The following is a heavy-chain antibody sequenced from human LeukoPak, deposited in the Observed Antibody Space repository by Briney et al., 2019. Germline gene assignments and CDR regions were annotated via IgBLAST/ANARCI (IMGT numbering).Heavy chain of an antibody. J-gene: IGHJ5*02. Sequence: ASVKVSCKAFGYTFTSYGISWVRQAPGQGLDWMGWISAYNGNTNYAQKLQGRVTLTRDMSTSTDYLELSSLRSEDTAVYYCARDNSVRDEAWWFNPWGQGTLVTVSS. CDR1: GYTFTSYG. CDR2: ISAYNGNT. D-gene: IGHD5-24*01. V-gene: IGHV1-18*01. CDR3: ARDNSVRDEAWWFNP.